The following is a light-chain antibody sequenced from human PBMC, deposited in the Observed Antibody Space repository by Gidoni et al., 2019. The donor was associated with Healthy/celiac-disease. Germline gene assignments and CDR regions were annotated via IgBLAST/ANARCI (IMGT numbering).Light chain of an antibody. CDR1: QSVSSSY. CDR2: GAS. CDR3: QQDGSSLT. Sequence: IVLTQSPGTLSLSPGERATLSCRASQSVSSSYLAWYQQKPGQAPRLLIYGASSRATGIPDRFSGSGAGTDFTLTISRLEPEDFAVYYCQQDGSSLTFXGXTKVEIK. J-gene: IGKJ4*01. V-gene: IGKV3-20*01.